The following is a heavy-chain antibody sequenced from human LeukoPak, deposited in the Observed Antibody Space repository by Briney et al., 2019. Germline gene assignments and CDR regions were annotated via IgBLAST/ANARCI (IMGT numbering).Heavy chain of an antibody. V-gene: IGHV1-18*01. D-gene: IGHD3-22*01. CDR2: ISAYNGNT. CDR3: AREYYDSNRRDYFDY. Sequence: ASVKVSCKASGYTFTSYGISWVRQAPGQGLEWMGWISAYNGNTNYAQKFQGRVTMTTDTSTSTAYMELRSPRSDDTAVYYCAREYYDSNRRDYFDYWGQGTLVTVSS. J-gene: IGHJ4*02. CDR1: GYTFTSYG.